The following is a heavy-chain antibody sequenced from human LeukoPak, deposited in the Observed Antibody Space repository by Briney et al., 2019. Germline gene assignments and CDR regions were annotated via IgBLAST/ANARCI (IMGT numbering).Heavy chain of an antibody. J-gene: IGHJ6*02. CDR2: T. Sequence: SETLSLTCTVSGGSISSYYWNWIRQPPGKELEWIGSTYYNPSLNSRVTISVDTSKNQFSLKLSSVTAADTAVYYCARHPAGNYYYYYGMDVWGQGTTVTVSS. D-gene: IGHD6-13*01. V-gene: IGHV4-59*08. CDR1: GGSISSYY. CDR3: ARHPAGNYYYYYGMDV.